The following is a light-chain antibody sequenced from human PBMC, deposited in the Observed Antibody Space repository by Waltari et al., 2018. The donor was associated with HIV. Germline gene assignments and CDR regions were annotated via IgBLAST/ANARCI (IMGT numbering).Light chain of an antibody. Sequence: IVMTQSPLSLPVTPGEPASVPCRSRQSLLHGDGYIYLDRYLQRPGQSPQLLVYLGSSRASGVPDRFSGSGSGTDFTLEISRVEAEDVGVYYCMQALQTPYTFGQGTKLEIK. CDR2: LGS. CDR1: QSLLHGDGYIY. CDR3: MQALQTPYT. V-gene: IGKV2-28*01. J-gene: IGKJ2*01.